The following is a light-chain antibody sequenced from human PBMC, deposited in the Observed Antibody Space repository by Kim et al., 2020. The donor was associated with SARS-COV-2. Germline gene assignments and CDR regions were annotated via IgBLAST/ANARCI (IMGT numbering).Light chain of an antibody. V-gene: IGKV3-20*01. Sequence: EIVLTQSPGTLSLSPGERATLSCRASQSVSSSYLAWYQQKPGQGPRLLIYGASSRATGIPDRFSGSGSGTDFTLTISRLEPEDFAVYYCQQYGSSPKYTFGQGTKLEI. CDR1: QSVSSSY. CDR3: QQYGSSPKYT. J-gene: IGKJ2*01. CDR2: GAS.